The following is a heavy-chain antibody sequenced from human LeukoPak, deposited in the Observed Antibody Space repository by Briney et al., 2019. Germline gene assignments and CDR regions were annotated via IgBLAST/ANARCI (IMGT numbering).Heavy chain of an antibody. CDR1: VASTSRYY. J-gene: IGHJ3*01. Sequence: SETLSLTCTVSVASTSRYYCGWIRHPPGKGLECVGYSYHSGTTNYNPSLKSRVTISVDTSKNQFSLKLSSVTAADTAIYYCARQRDYADYLDAFDVWGQGTMVTVSS. CDR2: SYHSGTT. V-gene: IGHV4-59*08. CDR3: ARQRDYADYLDAFDV. D-gene: IGHD4-17*01.